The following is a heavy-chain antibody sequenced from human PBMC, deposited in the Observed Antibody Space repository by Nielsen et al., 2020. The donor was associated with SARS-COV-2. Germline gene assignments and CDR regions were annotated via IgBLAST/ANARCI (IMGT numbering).Heavy chain of an antibody. J-gene: IGHJ6*02. D-gene: IGHD3-10*01. V-gene: IGHV4-34*01. CDR2: INHSGST. CDR3: ARLNYYYGSGSPGYGMAV. Sequence: SETLSLTCAVYGGSFSGYYWSWIRQPPGKGLEWIGEINHSGSTNYNPSLKSRVTISVDTSKNQFSLKLSSVTAAYTAVYYCARLNYYYGSGSPGYGMAVWGQGTPVPVSS. CDR1: GGSFSGYY.